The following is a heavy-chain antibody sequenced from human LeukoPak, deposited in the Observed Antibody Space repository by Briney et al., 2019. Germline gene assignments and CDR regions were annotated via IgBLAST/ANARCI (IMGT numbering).Heavy chain of an antibody. Sequence: AGGSLRLSCAASGFTFSSSAMHWVRQTPGKGLEWVAFIRYDGSNKYYADSVKGRFTISRDNSKNTLYLQMNSLRAEDTALYYCAKQRGYYYDSSGYQTEGEFDYWGQGALVTVSP. CDR3: AKQRGYYYDSSGYQTEGEFDY. CDR1: GFTFSSSA. J-gene: IGHJ4*02. CDR2: IRYDGSNK. V-gene: IGHV3-30*02. D-gene: IGHD3-22*01.